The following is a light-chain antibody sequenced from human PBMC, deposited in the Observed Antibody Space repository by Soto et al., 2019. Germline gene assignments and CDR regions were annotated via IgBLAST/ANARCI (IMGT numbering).Light chain of an antibody. CDR2: DAS. Sequence: DIQMTQSPSTLSASVGERVTITCRASQSISSWLAWYQQKPGKDPKVLIYDASSLESGVPSRFSGRGSGTEFTLTISSLQPDDFATYYCQQYNSPYTFGQGTKLEIK. J-gene: IGKJ2*01. CDR1: QSISSW. CDR3: QQYNSPYT. V-gene: IGKV1-5*01.